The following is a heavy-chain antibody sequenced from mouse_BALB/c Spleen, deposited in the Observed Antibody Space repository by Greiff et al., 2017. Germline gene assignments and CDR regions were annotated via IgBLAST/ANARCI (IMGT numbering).Heavy chain of an antibody. V-gene: IGHV3-6*02. D-gene: IGHD2-1*01. CDR1: GYSITSGYY. J-gene: IGHJ3*01. Sequence: VQLKESGPGLVKPSQSLSLTCSVTGYSITSGYYWNWIRQFPGNQLEWMGYISYDGSNNYNPSLKNRISITRDTSKNQFFLKLNSVTTEDTATYYCAREDYGNYRFAYWGQGTLVTVSA. CDR2: ISYDGSN. CDR3: AREDYGNYRFAY.